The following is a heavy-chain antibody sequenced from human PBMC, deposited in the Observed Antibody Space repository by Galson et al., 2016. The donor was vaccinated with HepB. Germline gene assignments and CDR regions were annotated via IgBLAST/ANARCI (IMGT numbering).Heavy chain of an antibody. J-gene: IGHJ4*02. Sequence: SLRLSCAASGFDFRSYAMNWVRQAPGKGLEWVAFMWYDGSKKNYADSVKGRFTISRDNSKNKLYLQMNSLRAEDTAVYYCARDRAMLTGFDYWGQGTLVTVSS. D-gene: IGHD5-18*01. V-gene: IGHV3-30*02. CDR3: ARDRAMLTGFDY. CDR1: GFDFRSYA. CDR2: MWYDGSKK.